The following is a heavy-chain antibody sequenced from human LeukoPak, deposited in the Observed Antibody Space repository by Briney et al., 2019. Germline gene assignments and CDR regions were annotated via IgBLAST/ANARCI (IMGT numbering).Heavy chain of an antibody. CDR1: GVSISSSGNY. J-gene: IGHJ4*02. CDR3: ARASSSWYYFDY. V-gene: IGHV4-39*07. CDR2: IYYSGST. D-gene: IGHD6-13*01. Sequence: SETLSLTCTVSGVSISSSGNYWGWIRQPPGKGLEWIGSIYYSGSTNYNPSLKSRVTISVDTSKNQFSLKLSSVTAADTAVYYCARASSSWYYFDYWGQGTLVTVSS.